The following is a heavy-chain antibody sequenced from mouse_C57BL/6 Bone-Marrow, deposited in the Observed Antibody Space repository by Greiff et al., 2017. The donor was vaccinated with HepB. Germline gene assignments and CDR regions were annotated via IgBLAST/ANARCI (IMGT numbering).Heavy chain of an antibody. CDR3: ARVDDGYYLLDY. V-gene: IGHV5-16*01. D-gene: IGHD2-3*01. CDR1: GFTFSDYY. CDR2: INYDGSST. J-gene: IGHJ2*01. Sequence: EVKLMESEGGLVQPGSSMKLSCTASGFTFSDYYMAWVRQVPEKGLEWVANINYDGSSTYYLDSLKSRFIISRDNAKNILYLQMSSLKSEDTATYYCARVDDGYYLLDYWGQGTTLTVSS.